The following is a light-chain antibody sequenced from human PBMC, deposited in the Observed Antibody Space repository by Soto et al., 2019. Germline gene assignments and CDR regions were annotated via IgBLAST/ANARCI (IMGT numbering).Light chain of an antibody. Sequence: EIVMTQSPATLSVSPGERATLSCRASQSVSSNLAWYQQKPGQAPRLLIYGASNRATGIPARFSGSGSGTEFTLTISSLQSEDFAVYYCQKYNNWPPITFGQGTRLEI. CDR3: QKYNNWPPIT. CDR1: QSVSSN. J-gene: IGKJ5*01. CDR2: GAS. V-gene: IGKV3-15*01.